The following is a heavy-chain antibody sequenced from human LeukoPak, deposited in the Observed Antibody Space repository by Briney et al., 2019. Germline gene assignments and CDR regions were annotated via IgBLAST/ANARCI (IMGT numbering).Heavy chain of an antibody. CDR1: GGSFSGYY. V-gene: IGHV4-34*01. J-gene: IGHJ4*02. Sequence: SETLSLTCAVYGGSFSGYYWSWIRQPPGKRLEWIGEINHSGSTNYNPSLKSRVTISVDTSKNQFSLKLSSVTVADTAVYYCARGPTRRIAVAGRWLGTWGQGTLVTVSS. CDR2: INHSGST. CDR3: ARGPTRRIAVAGRWLGT. D-gene: IGHD6-19*01.